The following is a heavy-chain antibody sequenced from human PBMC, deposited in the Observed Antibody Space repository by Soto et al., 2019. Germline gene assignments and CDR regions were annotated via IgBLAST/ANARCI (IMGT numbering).Heavy chain of an antibody. D-gene: IGHD1-26*01. V-gene: IGHV4-31*03. Sequence: SETLSLTCTVSGGSISSGGYYWSWIRQHPGKGLEWIGYIYYSGSTYYNPSLKSRVIISVDTSKNQFSLKLSSVTAADTAVYYCARVQHAGSHFDYWGQGTLVTVSS. CDR1: GGSISSGGYY. CDR3: ARVQHAGSHFDY. CDR2: IYYSGST. J-gene: IGHJ4*02.